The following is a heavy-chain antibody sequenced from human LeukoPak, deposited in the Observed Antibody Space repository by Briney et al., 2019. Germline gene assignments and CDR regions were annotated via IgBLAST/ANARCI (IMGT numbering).Heavy chain of an antibody. D-gene: IGHD6-19*01. CDR2: IYRDGNT. CDR3: ARSSGWYG. J-gene: IGHJ4*02. CDR1: EFTVSTNY. Sequence: GGSLRLSCAASEFTVSTNYMTWVRQAPGKGLEWVSVIYRDGNTYYADTVEGRSTISRDNSKNTLYLQMDSLRAEDTAVYYCARSSGWYGWGQGTLVTVSS. V-gene: IGHV3-53*01.